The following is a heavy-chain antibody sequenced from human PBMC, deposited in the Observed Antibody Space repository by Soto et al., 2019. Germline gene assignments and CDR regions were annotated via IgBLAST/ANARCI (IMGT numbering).Heavy chain of an antibody. D-gene: IGHD6-19*01. J-gene: IGHJ5*02. Sequence: QLQLPESGPGLVKPSETLSLTCSVSGGSISSSSYYWGWLRQPPVKGLEWVGSIYDSGNTYYNAYLQSRVTIPVDTSKNQFSLNLSSVTAADTSVYYCARILWSSGWSRFDPWGQGTLVRVSS. CDR3: ARILWSSGWSRFDP. V-gene: IGHV4-39*01. CDR1: GGSISSSSYY. CDR2: IYDSGNT.